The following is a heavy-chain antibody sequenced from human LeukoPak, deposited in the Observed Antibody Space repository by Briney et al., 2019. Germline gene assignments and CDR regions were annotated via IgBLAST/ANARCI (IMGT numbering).Heavy chain of an antibody. CDR1: GFNFKYYG. CDR2: ISGSGGST. Sequence: GGSLRLSCEASGFNFKYYGMNWVRQAPGKGLEWVSAISGSGGSTYYADSVKGRFTISRDNSKNTLYLQMNSLRAEDTAVYYCAKVAGNYGDYRYWGQGTLVTVSS. CDR3: AKVAGNYGDYRY. V-gene: IGHV3-23*01. D-gene: IGHD4-17*01. J-gene: IGHJ4*02.